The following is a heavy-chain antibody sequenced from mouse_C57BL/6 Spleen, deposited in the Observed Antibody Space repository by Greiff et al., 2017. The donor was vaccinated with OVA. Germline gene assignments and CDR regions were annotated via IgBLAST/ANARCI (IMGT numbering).Heavy chain of an antibody. CDR1: GYAFSSYW. CDR3: ASSTAQAPYYFDY. Sequence: QVQLQQSGAELVKPGASVKISCKASGYAFSSYWMNWVKQRPGKGLEWIGQIYPGDGDTNYNGKFKGKATLTADKSSSTAYMQLSSLTSEDSAVYFCASSTAQAPYYFDYWGQGTTLTVSS. J-gene: IGHJ2*01. D-gene: IGHD3-2*02. CDR2: IYPGDGDT. V-gene: IGHV1-80*01.